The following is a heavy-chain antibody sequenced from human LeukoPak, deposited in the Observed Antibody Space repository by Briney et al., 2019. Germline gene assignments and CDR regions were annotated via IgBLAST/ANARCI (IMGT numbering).Heavy chain of an antibody. CDR3: TTAVLQCSNIGCYMHDDFDM. D-gene: IGHD2-2*01. CDR2: IKRKTDDGTT. CDR1: GFTFSNAW. Sequence: PGGSLRLSCAASGFTFSNAWINWVRQGPGKGLEWVGRIKRKTDDGTTDYAAPVKGRFTISRDDSKNTLYLQMNSLKTEDTAVYYCTTAVLQCSNIGCYMHDDFDMWGQGTMVTVSS. V-gene: IGHV3-15*01. J-gene: IGHJ3*02.